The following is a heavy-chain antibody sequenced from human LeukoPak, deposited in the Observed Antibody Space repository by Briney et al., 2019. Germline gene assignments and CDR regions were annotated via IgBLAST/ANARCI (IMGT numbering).Heavy chain of an antibody. Sequence: ASVKVSCNVSGDTLTELSMHWVRQAPGKGLEWMGGFDPEDGETIYAQKFQGRVTMTEDTSTDTAYMELSSLRSEDTAVYYCARAGRYFDWLPPDYWGQGTLVTVSS. CDR1: GDTLTELS. CDR3: ARAGRYFDWLPPDY. J-gene: IGHJ4*02. V-gene: IGHV1-24*01. CDR2: FDPEDGET. D-gene: IGHD3-9*01.